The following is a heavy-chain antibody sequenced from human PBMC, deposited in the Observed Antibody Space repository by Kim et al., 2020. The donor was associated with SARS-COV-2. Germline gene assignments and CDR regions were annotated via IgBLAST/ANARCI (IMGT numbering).Heavy chain of an antibody. CDR3: ARWGGGFVY. CDR1: GFTFTAYW. V-gene: IGHV3-7*01. J-gene: IGHJ4*02. D-gene: IGHD3-16*01. Sequence: GGSLRLSCAASGFTFTAYWMGWVRQAPRKGLEWVANINKDGSDTNYVDSVRGRFAISRDNAKNSLYLQMTSLRAEDTALYYCARWGGGFVYWGQGALVT. CDR2: INKDGSDT.